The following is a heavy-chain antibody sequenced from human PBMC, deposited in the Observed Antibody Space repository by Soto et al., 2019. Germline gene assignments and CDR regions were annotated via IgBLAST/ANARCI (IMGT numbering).Heavy chain of an antibody. D-gene: IGHD3-22*01. V-gene: IGHV4-31*03. J-gene: IGHJ4*02. CDR2: IYYSGST. Sequence: SETLSLTCTVSGGSISSGGYYWSWIRQHPGKGLEWIGYIYYSGSTYYNPSLKSRVTISVDTSKNQFSLELSSVTAADTAVYYCARSSYYYDSSGYYSNFDYWGQGTLVTVSS. CDR3: ARSSYYYDSSGYYSNFDY. CDR1: GGSISSGGYY.